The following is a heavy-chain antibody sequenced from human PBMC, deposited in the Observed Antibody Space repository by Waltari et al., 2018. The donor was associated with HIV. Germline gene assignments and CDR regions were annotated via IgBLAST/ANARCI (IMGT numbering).Heavy chain of an antibody. J-gene: IGHJ4*02. CDR2: IRSKPYGGTT. CDR3: TRGADTAMALRPFDY. Sequence: EVQLVESGGVLVKPGRSLRLSCTTSGFTLGDYAVSWFRQTPGRGLEWVGFIRSKPYGGTTEYAASVKGRFTISRDDSKSIAYLQMNSLKTEDTAVYYCTRGADTAMALRPFDYWGQGTLVTVSS. D-gene: IGHD5-18*01. CDR1: GFTLGDYA. V-gene: IGHV3-49*05.